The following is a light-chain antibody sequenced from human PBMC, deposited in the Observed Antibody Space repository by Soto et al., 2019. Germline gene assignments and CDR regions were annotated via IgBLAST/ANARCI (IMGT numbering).Light chain of an antibody. CDR1: SSDVGGYNY. V-gene: IGLV2-14*01. Sequence: QSVLTQPASVSGSPGQSITISCTGTSSDVGGYNYVSWYQQHPGKAPKLIIYEVTHRPSGVSSRFYGSRSGNTASLPISGLQAEDEAAYYCKSSTTRNTLVFGGGTKVTVL. J-gene: IGLJ3*02. CDR2: EVT. CDR3: KSSTTRNTLV.